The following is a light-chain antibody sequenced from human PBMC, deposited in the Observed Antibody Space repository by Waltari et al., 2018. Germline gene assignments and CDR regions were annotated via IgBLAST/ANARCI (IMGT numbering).Light chain of an antibody. CDR2: ITS. V-gene: IGKV1-39*01. J-gene: IGKJ3*01. Sequence: DIQMTQSPSSLSASVGDRVTITCRASQNVNTYLNWYQQQPGKAPKLVIYITSSLGSGVPSRLSGSGSGTDFILTISSLQPEDFATYYCQQSHSIPYTFGPGTKVDFK. CDR3: QQSHSIPYT. CDR1: QNVNTY.